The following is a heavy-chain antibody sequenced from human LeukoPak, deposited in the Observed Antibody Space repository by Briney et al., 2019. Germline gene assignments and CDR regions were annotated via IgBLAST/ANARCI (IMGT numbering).Heavy chain of an antibody. D-gene: IGHD4-23*01. CDR3: ARDDYGGNSGLFDY. V-gene: IGHV3-23*01. Sequence: GGSLRLSCAASGFTLSTYAMSWVRQTPGKGLEWVAATSSSDAGTYHADSVRGRFTISRDNSKNTLYLQMNSLRAEDTAVYYCARDDYGGNSGLFDYWGHGTLVTVSS. J-gene: IGHJ4*01. CDR1: GFTLSTYA. CDR2: TSSSDAGT.